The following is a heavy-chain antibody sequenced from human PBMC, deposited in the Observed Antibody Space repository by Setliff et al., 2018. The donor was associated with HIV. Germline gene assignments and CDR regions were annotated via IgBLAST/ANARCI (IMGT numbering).Heavy chain of an antibody. J-gene: IGHJ4*02. CDR3: ARGGGVAVTTTGGTASFDY. D-gene: IGHD1-1*01. CDR1: GGSFSGYY. V-gene: IGHV4-34*01. Sequence: ETLSLTCAVYGGSFSGYYWTWIRQPPGKGLEWIGNIFYSGSTYYNPSLTSRVLISVDTSKNQFSLRVSSVTATDTAVYFCARGGGVAVTTTGGTASFDYWGQGTLVTVSS. CDR2: IFYSGST.